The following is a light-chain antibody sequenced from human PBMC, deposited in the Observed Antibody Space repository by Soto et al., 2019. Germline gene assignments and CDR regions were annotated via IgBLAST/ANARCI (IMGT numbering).Light chain of an antibody. CDR2: KVS. V-gene: IGKV2-30*01. J-gene: IGKJ2*01. Sequence: DVVMTQSPLSLPVTLGQPASISCRSSQSLAYSDGNTYLNWFQQTQGQSPRRLIYKVSNRDSGVPERFSGGGSCTDFSLKISRGEAEDVVVYYCMQGTHWPPYTFGQGTKLEIK. CDR3: MQGTHWPPYT. CDR1: QSLAYSDGNTY.